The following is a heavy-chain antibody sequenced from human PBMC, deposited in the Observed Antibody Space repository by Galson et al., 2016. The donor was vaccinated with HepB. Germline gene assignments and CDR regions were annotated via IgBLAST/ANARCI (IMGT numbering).Heavy chain of an antibody. J-gene: IGHJ3*02. D-gene: IGHD2-21*02. CDR2: NNGDGSNT. CDR1: GFKIRHYW. Sequence: SLRLSCAVSGFKIRHYWMNWVRQPPGKGLVWVSRNNGDGSNTNYADSVKGRFTISRDNAKNTLYLQMNSLRPEDTAVYYCARVPYCGTDCYSGDPFDIWGQGTVVTVSS. CDR3: ARVPYCGTDCYSGDPFDI. V-gene: IGHV3-74*01.